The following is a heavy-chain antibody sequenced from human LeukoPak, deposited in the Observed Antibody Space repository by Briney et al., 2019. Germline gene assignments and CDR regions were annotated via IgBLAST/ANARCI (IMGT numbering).Heavy chain of an antibody. CDR1: GFTFSSYG. CDR2: ISYDGSNK. V-gene: IGHV3-30*18. Sequence: PGGSLRLSCAAPGFTFSSYGMHWVRQAPGKGLEWVAVISYDGSNKYYADSVKGRFTISRDNSKNTLYLQMNSLRAEDTAVYYCAKDWYYYGSGSYYNPDYWGQGTLVTVSS. D-gene: IGHD3-10*01. J-gene: IGHJ4*02. CDR3: AKDWYYYGSGSYYNPDY.